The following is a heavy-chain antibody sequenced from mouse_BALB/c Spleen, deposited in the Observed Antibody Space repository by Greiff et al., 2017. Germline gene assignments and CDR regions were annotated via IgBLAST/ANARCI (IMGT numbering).Heavy chain of an antibody. D-gene: IGHD2-3*01. CDR2: IYPGSGST. Sequence: LQQPGSELVRPGASVKLSCKASGYTFTSYWMHWVKQRPGQGLEWIGNIYPGSGSTNYDEKFKSKATLTVDTSSSTAYMQLSSLTSEDSAVYYCTLYDGYYVGAMDYWGQGTSVTVSS. CDR1: GYTFTSYW. J-gene: IGHJ4*01. V-gene: IGHV1S22*01. CDR3: TLYDGYYVGAMDY.